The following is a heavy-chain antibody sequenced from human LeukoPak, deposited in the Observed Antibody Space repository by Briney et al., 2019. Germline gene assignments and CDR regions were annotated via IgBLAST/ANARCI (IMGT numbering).Heavy chain of an antibody. D-gene: IGHD1-26*01. Sequence: GGSLRLSCAASEFTFDDFSMNWVRQAPGTGLEWVSLITWDGVATYYADSVKGRFTISRDNSKNSLYLQMNSLRTEDTPVYYCAKSDNPWEPVNPFDYWGQGTLVTVSS. CDR2: ITWDGVAT. J-gene: IGHJ4*02. CDR1: EFTFDDFS. CDR3: AKSDNPWEPVNPFDY. V-gene: IGHV3-43*01.